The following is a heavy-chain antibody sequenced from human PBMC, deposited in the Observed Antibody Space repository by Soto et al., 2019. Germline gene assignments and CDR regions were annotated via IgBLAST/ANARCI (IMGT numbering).Heavy chain of an antibody. CDR3: ARGTHIVVVPALAV. CDR1: GFTFSSYS. D-gene: IGHD2-2*01. V-gene: IGHV3-21*01. CDR2: ISSSSSYI. J-gene: IGHJ6*02. Sequence: EVQLVESGGGLVQPGGSLRLSCAASGFTFSSYSMNWVRQAPGKVLEWVSSISSSSSYIYYADSVKGRFTISRDNAKNSLYLQMTSLRAEDTAVYCCARGTHIVVVPALAVWGQGTTVTVS.